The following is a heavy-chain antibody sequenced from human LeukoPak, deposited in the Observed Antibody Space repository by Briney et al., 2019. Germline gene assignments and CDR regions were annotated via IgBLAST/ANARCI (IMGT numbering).Heavy chain of an antibody. CDR3: ARAAVAGRKSDY. CDR1: GYTFTSNY. V-gene: IGHV1-46*01. Sequence: ASVKVSCKASGYTFTSNYMHWVRQAPGQGLEWMGIINPSGGSTSYAQKFQGRVTITRDTSASTAYMELSSLRSEDTAVYYCARAAVAGRKSDYWGQGTLVTVSS. D-gene: IGHD6-13*01. J-gene: IGHJ4*02. CDR2: INPSGGST.